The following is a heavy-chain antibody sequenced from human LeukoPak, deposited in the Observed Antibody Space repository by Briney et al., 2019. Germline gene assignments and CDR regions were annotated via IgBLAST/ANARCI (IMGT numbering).Heavy chain of an antibody. Sequence: GASVKVSCKASGYTFTGYYMHWVRQSPGQGLEWMGWINPNSGGTNYAQKFQGRVTMTRDTSISTAYMELSSLRSEDTAVYYCARDGFWSDSSPYYGMDVWGQGTTVTVSS. CDR2: INPNSGGT. J-gene: IGHJ6*02. V-gene: IGHV1-2*02. CDR1: GYTFTGYY. D-gene: IGHD3-3*01. CDR3: ARDGFWSDSSPYYGMDV.